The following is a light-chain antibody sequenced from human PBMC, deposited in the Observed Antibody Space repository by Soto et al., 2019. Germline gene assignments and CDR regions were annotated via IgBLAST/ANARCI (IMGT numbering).Light chain of an antibody. V-gene: IGKV1-9*01. CDR3: QQFNTYPYT. J-gene: IGKJ2*01. CDR2: AAS. CDR1: QGITTY. Sequence: DIQLTQSPSFLSASVGDRVTITCRASQGITTYLAWYQQKSGKAPRLVISAASTLEGETPSRFSGTGAGAEFTLTISSLQPEDFATYYCQQFNTYPYTFAQGTKLEIK.